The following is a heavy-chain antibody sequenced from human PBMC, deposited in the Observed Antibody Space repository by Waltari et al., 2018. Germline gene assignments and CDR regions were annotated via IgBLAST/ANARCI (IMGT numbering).Heavy chain of an antibody. J-gene: IGHJ3*02. V-gene: IGHV3-7*01. CDR3: VRDQWFAFDI. Sequence: EVQLVESGGGLVQPGGSLRLSCAASGFTLSNYWMSWVRQAPGKGPEWVANIMTDGREEYYVDSVRGLFTISRDNAKNSLYLQMNSLRPEDTAVYYCVRDQWFAFDIWGQGTMVTVSS. CDR2: IMTDGREE. D-gene: IGHD3-22*01. CDR1: GFTLSNYW.